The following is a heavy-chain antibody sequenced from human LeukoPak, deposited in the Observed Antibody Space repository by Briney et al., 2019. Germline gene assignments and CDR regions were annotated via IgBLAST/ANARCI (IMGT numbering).Heavy chain of an antibody. J-gene: IGHJ5*02. Sequence: QPGGSLRLSCAASGFTFSSYAMSWVRQAPGKGLEWVSAISGSGGSTYYADSVKGRFTTSRDNSKNTLYLQMNSLRAEDTAVYYCAKDRGYCSGGSCSENWFDPWGQGTLVTVSS. V-gene: IGHV3-23*01. CDR2: ISGSGGST. D-gene: IGHD2-15*01. CDR1: GFTFSSYA. CDR3: AKDRGYCSGGSCSENWFDP.